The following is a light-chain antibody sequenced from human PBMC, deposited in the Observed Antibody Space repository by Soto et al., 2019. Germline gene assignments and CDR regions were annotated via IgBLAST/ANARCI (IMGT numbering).Light chain of an antibody. CDR2: GAS. Sequence: EIVLTQSPGTLSLSPGERASLSCRADQSVNSVYLAWYQHKPGQAPRLLIYGASDRATGIPDRFSGSGSGTDFTLTISRLEPEDFAVYYCQQYVTSPFTFGPGTKVDIK. V-gene: IGKV3-20*01. CDR1: QSVNSVY. J-gene: IGKJ3*01. CDR3: QQYVTSPFT.